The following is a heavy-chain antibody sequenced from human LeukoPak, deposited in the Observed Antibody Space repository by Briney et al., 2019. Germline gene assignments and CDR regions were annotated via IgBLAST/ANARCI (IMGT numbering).Heavy chain of an antibody. D-gene: IGHD1-26*01. CDR1: GGSISSYY. V-gene: IGHV4-59*01. CDR2: IYYSGST. Sequence: SETLSLTCPVSGGSISSYYWSWIRQPPGKGLEWIGYIYYSGSTNYNPSLKSRVTISVDTSKNQFSLKLSSVTAADTAVYYCARDRGSQPFIDYWGQGTLVTVSS. J-gene: IGHJ4*02. CDR3: ARDRGSQPFIDY.